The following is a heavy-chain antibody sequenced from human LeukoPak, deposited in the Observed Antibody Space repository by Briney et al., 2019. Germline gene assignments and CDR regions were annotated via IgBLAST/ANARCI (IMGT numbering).Heavy chain of an antibody. CDR2: INSDGSST. V-gene: IGHV3-74*01. CDR3: AREGPGYYYYGMDV. Sequence: GGSLRLSCAASGFTFSSYWMHWVRQAPGKGLVWVSRINSDGSSTSYADSVKGRFTISRDNAKNTLYLQMNSLRAEDTAVYYCAREGPGYYYYGMDVWGQGTTVTVSS. CDR1: GFTFSSYW. J-gene: IGHJ6*02.